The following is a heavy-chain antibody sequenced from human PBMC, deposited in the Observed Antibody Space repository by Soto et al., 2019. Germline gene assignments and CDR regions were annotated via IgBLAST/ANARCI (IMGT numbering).Heavy chain of an antibody. V-gene: IGHV1-24*01. CDR2: FDPEDGET. J-gene: IGHJ6*02. CDR1: GYTLTELS. D-gene: IGHD2-2*01. CDR3: ATVPYRYYSYGMDV. Sequence: ASGKVSCKVSGYTLTELSMHWVRQAPGEGLEWMGGFDPEDGETIYAQKFQGRVTMTEDTSTDTAYMELSSLRSEDTAVYYCATVPYRYYSYGMDVWGQGTTVTVSS.